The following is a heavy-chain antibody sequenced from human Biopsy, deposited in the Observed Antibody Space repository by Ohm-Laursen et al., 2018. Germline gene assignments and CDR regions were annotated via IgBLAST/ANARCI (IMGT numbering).Heavy chain of an antibody. V-gene: IGHV4-31*03. CDR2: IFYSANT. Sequence: TLSLTCTVSGVSINGGRYYWNWIRHHPGKGLEWIGNIFYSANTYYNPSLKSRVTISVDTSKNQFSLKLNSVTATDTAVYYCARRLPLRGYAFDVWGQGTLVTVSS. D-gene: IGHD3-10*01. CDR1: GVSINGGRYY. J-gene: IGHJ3*01. CDR3: ARRLPLRGYAFDV.